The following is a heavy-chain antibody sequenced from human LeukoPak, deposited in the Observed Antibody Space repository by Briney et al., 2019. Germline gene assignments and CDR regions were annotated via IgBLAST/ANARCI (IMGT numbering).Heavy chain of an antibody. CDR2: ISGSGGST. J-gene: IGHJ4*02. D-gene: IGHD6-19*01. CDR3: AKDLGSGWYDPGYYFDY. Sequence: GGSLRLSCAASGFTFSSYAMSWVRQAPGKGLEWVSAISGSGGSTYYADSVKGRFTISRDNSKNTLYLQMNSLRAEDTSVYYCAKDLGSGWYDPGYYFDYWGQGTLVTVSS. CDR1: GFTFSSYA. V-gene: IGHV3-23*01.